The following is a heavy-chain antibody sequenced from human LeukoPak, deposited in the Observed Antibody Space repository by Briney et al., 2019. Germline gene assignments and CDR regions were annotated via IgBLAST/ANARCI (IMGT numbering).Heavy chain of an antibody. CDR1: GDSVSSNSAS. J-gene: IGHJ4*02. D-gene: IGHD3-16*01. V-gene: IGHV6-1*01. Sequence: SQTLSLTCVISGDSVSSNSASWNWIRQSPSRGLEWLGRTYYRSKWYNEYAISVESRITINPDTSKNQFSLQLNFVTPEDTAVYYCARESGDYVKFDYWGQGTLVTVSS. CDR2: TYYRSKWYN. CDR3: ARESGDYVKFDY.